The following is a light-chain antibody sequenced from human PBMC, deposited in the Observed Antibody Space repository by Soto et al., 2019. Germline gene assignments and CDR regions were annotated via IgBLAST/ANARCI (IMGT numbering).Light chain of an antibody. J-gene: IGKJ4*01. Sequence: EIVMTQSPATLSVSPGERATLSCRASQSIGSNLAWYQQKPGQAPRLLVYGASTRATGIPARFSGSGSGTDFTLTIISLQSEDFAVYYCQKYNNWPLTFGGGTKVEI. V-gene: IGKV3-15*01. CDR1: QSIGSN. CDR3: QKYNNWPLT. CDR2: GAS.